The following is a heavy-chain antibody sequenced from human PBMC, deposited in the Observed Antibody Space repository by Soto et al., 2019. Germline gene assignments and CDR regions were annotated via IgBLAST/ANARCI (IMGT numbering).Heavy chain of an antibody. J-gene: IGHJ6*02. Sequence: GXSVKVSYKASGYPFTSYYMHWVRQAPGQGLEWMGIINPSGGSTSYAQKFQGRVTMTRDTSTSTVYMELSSLRSEDTAVYYCARDARGRKNYYDMDVWGQGTTVTVS. CDR2: INPSGGST. CDR3: ARDARGRKNYYDMDV. D-gene: IGHD3-10*01. V-gene: IGHV1-46*01. CDR1: GYPFTSYY.